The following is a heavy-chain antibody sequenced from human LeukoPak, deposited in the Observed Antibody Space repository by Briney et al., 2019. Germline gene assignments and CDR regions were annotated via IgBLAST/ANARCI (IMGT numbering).Heavy chain of an antibody. V-gene: IGHV3-49*03. Sequence: PGGSLRLSCAASGFTFSRYNMSWFRQAPGKGLEWVGFIRSKAYGGTTEYAASVKGRFTISRDDSKSIAYLQMNSLKTEDTAVYYCTAYYDSSGTYHPGSYWGQGTLVTVSS. CDR1: GFTFSRYN. D-gene: IGHD3-22*01. J-gene: IGHJ4*02. CDR2: IRSKAYGGTT. CDR3: TAYYDSSGTYHPGSY.